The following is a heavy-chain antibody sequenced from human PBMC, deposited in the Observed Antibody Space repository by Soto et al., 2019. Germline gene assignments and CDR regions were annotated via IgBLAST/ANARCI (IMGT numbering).Heavy chain of an antibody. V-gene: IGHV4-34*01. J-gene: IGHJ3*02. Sequence: QVQLQQWGAGLLKPSETLSLTCAVYGGSFSGYYWSWIRQPPGKGLEWIGEINHSGSTNYNPSLKSRVTIAVDTSKNQFTLMLSSLTAADTAVYYSARERGDGAFDIWGQGTLVTVSS. CDR3: ARERGDGAFDI. CDR1: GGSFSGYY. CDR2: INHSGST. D-gene: IGHD3-10*01.